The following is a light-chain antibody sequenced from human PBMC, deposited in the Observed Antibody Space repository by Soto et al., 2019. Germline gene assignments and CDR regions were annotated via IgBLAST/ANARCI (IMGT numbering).Light chain of an antibody. CDR3: CSYAGSSTYV. Sequence: QSALAQPASVSGSPGQSITISCTGTNSDVGGYNFVSWYQQHPDKAPKVIIYEGSKWPSGVSNRFSGSKSGNTASLTIYGLQAEDEADYYCCSYAGSSTYVFGTGTKVTIL. V-gene: IGLV2-23*01. J-gene: IGLJ1*01. CDR1: NSDVGGYNF. CDR2: EGS.